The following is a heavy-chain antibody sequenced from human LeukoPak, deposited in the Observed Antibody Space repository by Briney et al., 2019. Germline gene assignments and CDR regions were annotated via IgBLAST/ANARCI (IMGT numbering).Heavy chain of an antibody. Sequence: PGGSLRLSCAASGFTFSSYAMSWVRQAPGKGLEWVSGVSPPGGGTYYADSVKGRFTISRDDSRNTLSLQMNSLRVEDTAVYYCARDLAWGAFDYWGPGILVAVSS. CDR1: GFTFSSYA. CDR2: VSPPGGGT. CDR3: ARDLAWGAFDY. J-gene: IGHJ4*02. V-gene: IGHV3-23*01. D-gene: IGHD7-27*01.